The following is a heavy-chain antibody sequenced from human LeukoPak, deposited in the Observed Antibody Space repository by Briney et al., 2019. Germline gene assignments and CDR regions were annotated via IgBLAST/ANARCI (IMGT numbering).Heavy chain of an antibody. CDR3: ARDPNYGSTWYVNWFDP. V-gene: IGHV3-23*01. D-gene: IGHD6-13*01. CDR1: GFTFGSYA. CDR2: ISSSGGNT. J-gene: IGHJ5*02. Sequence: PGGSLRLSCAASGFTFGSYAMSWVRQAPGKGLEWISTISSSGGNTYYTNSVKGRFTISRDNSKNTLYLQMNSLKAEDTAVYSCARDPNYGSTWYVNWFDPWGQGTLVTVSS.